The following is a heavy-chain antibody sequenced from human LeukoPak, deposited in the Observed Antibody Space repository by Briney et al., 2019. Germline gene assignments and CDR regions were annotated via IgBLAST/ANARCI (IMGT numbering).Heavy chain of an antibody. V-gene: IGHV4-30-4*01. Sequence: PSETLSLTCTVSGGSISSGGYYWSWIRQPPGKGLEWIGYIYYSGSTYYNPSLKSRVTISVDTSKNQFSLKLSSVTAADTAVYYCARVPDSSGYYYGAFDIWGQGTMVTVSS. D-gene: IGHD3-22*01. CDR1: GGSISSGGYY. J-gene: IGHJ3*02. CDR2: IYYSGST. CDR3: ARVPDSSGYYYGAFDI.